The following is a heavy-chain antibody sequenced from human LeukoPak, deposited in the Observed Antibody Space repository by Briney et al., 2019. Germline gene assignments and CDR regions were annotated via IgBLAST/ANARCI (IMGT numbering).Heavy chain of an antibody. D-gene: IGHD2-2*01. CDR3: AKSGCSSTSCYENL. Sequence: GGSLRLSCAASGFTSDDYAMHWVRQVPGKGLEWVSGISWNSGSIGYADSVKGRFIISRDNAKNSLYLQMNSLRAEDTALYYCAKSGCSSTSCYENLWGRGTLVTVSS. J-gene: IGHJ2*01. CDR2: ISWNSGSI. V-gene: IGHV3-9*02. CDR1: GFTSDDYA.